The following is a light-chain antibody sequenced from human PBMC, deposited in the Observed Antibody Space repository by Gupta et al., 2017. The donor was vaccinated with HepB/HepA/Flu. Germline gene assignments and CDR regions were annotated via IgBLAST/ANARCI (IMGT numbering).Light chain of an antibody. CDR3: QAWDSSTDVV. Sequence: SSELTQPPSVSVSPGQTASITCSGDKLGDKYACWYQQKPGQSPVLAIYQDSKRPSGIPERFSGSNSGNTATLTISGTQAMDEADYYCQAWDSSTDVVFGGGTKLTVL. CDR2: QDS. CDR1: KLGDKY. J-gene: IGLJ2*01. V-gene: IGLV3-1*01.